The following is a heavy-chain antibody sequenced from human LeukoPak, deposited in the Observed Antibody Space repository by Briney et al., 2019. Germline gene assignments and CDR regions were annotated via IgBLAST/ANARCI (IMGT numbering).Heavy chain of an antibody. J-gene: IGHJ4*02. CDR2: IYTSGST. CDR3: ARHGEMAVITHLDY. Sequence: SETLSLTCTVSGGSISSGSYYWSWIRQPAGKGLEWIGRIYTSGSTNYNPSLKSRVTISVDTSKNQFSLKLSSVTAADTAVYYCARHGEMAVITHLDYWGQGTLVTVSS. D-gene: IGHD5-24*01. V-gene: IGHV4-61*02. CDR1: GGSISSGSYY.